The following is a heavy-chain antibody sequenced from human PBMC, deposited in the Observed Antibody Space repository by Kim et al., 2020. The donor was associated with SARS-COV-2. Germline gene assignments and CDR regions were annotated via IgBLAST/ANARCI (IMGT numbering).Heavy chain of an antibody. CDR1: GGSFSGYY. Sequence: SETLSLTCAVYGGSFSGYYWSWIRQPPGKGLEWIGEINHSGSTNYNPSLKSRVTISVDTSKNQFSLKLSSVTAADTAVYYCARGNYYDSRGYRGGSDYWG. J-gene: IGHJ4*01. D-gene: IGHD3-22*01. CDR2: INHSGST. CDR3: ARGNYYDSRGYRGGSDY. V-gene: IGHV4-34*01.